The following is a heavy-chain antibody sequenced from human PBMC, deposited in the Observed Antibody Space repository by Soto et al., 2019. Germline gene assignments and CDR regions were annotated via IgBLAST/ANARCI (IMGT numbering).Heavy chain of an antibody. CDR3: ARSLFSASTATEPFDY. V-gene: IGHV3-23*01. Sequence: EVQLLESGGGLVQPGGSLVLSCAASRFTFSSYAMSWVRQAPGKGLEGVSSISGGGNDAYYADSVKGRFTISRDNSQSTLYLQMSSLRADDTAVYYCARSLFSASTATEPFDYWGQGALVTVSS. CDR2: ISGGGNDA. CDR1: RFTFSSYA. J-gene: IGHJ4*02. D-gene: IGHD1-1*01.